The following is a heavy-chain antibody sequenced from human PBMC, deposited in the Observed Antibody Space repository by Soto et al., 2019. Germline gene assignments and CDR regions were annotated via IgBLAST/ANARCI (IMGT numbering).Heavy chain of an antibody. CDR1: GGSISSSSYY. J-gene: IGHJ6*03. CDR2: IYYSGST. V-gene: IGHV4-39*07. D-gene: IGHD5-18*01. Sequence: SETLSLTCTVSGGSISSSSYYWGWIRQPPGKGLEWIGSIYYSGSTYYNPSLKSRVTISVDTSKNQFSLKLSSVTAADTAVYYCARVLSKSYSYGYYYYYMDVWGKGTTVTVS. CDR3: ARVLSKSYSYGYYYYYMDV.